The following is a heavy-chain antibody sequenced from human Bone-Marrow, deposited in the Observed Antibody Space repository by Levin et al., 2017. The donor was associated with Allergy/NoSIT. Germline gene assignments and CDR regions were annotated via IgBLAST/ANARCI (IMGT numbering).Heavy chain of an antibody. J-gene: IGHJ4*02. CDR2: INPNSGGT. Sequence: GESLKISCKASGYTFTGYYMHWVRQAPGQGLEWMGWINPNSGGTNYAQKFQGWVTMTRDTSISTAYMELSRLRSDDTAVYYCARQGDWGPGYSSGWYPDYWGQGTLVTVSS. CDR3: ARQGDWGPGYSSGWYPDY. V-gene: IGHV1-2*04. D-gene: IGHD6-19*01. CDR1: GYTFTGYY.